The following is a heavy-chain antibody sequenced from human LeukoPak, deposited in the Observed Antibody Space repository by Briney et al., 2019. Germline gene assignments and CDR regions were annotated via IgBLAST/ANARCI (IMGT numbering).Heavy chain of an antibody. Sequence: GGSLRLSCAASGFIFSSYWMSWVRQAPGKGLEWVGRIKSKTDGGTTDYAAPVKGRFTISRDDSKNTLYLQMNSLKTEDTAVYYCTTGLRAADTNWSLGTLVTVSS. V-gene: IGHV3-15*01. J-gene: IGHJ4*02. CDR3: TTGLRAADTN. CDR1: GFIFSSYW. D-gene: IGHD6-13*01. CDR2: IKSKTDGGTT.